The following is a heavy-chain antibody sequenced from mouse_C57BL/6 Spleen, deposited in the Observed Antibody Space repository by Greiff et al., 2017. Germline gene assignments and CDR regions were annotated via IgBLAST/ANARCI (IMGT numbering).Heavy chain of an antibody. CDR2: INYDGSST. CDR3: ARQIYYDYGVFDY. D-gene: IGHD2-4*01. CDR1: GFTFSDYY. J-gene: IGHJ2*01. Sequence: EVQLVESEGGLVQPGSSMKLSCTASGFTFSDYYMAWVRQVPEKGLEWVANINYDGSSTYYLDSLKSRFIISRDNAKNILYLQMSSLKSEDTATYYCARQIYYDYGVFDYWGQGTTLTVSS. V-gene: IGHV5-16*01.